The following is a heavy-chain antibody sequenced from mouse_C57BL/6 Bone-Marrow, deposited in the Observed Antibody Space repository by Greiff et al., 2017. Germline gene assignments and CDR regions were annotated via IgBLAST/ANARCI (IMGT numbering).Heavy chain of an antibody. Sequence: VQLQQSGAELVKPGASVKISCKASGYAFSSYWMNWVKQRPGKGLEWIGQIYPGDGDTTYNGKFKGKATLTADKSSSTAYMQLSSLTSEDSAVYFCARSPPYYYGSSPFAYWGQGTLVTVSA. CDR1: GYAFSSYW. J-gene: IGHJ3*01. V-gene: IGHV1-80*01. CDR2: IYPGDGDT. CDR3: ARSPPYYYGSSPFAY. D-gene: IGHD1-1*01.